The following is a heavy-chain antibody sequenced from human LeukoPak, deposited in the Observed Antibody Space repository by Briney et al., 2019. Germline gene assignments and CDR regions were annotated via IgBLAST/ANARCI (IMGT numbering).Heavy chain of an antibody. CDR2: INPNSGGT. Sequence: GASVKVSCKASGYTFTGYYMHWVRQAPGQGLEWMGWINPNSGGTNYAQKFQGRVTMTRDTSISTAYMELGRLRSDDTAVYYCARGLRGYSGYDYYWGQGTLVTVSS. CDR3: ARGLRGYSGYDYY. V-gene: IGHV1-2*02. J-gene: IGHJ4*02. D-gene: IGHD5-12*01. CDR1: GYTFTGYY.